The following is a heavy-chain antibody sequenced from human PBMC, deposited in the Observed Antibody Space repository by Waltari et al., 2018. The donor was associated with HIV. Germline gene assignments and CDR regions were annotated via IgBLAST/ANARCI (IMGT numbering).Heavy chain of an antibody. CDR2: IYWHDEK. CDR1: GFSLTTIGVG. CDR3: AHSLGTGAVYFDY. V-gene: IGHV2-5*01. J-gene: IGHJ4*02. D-gene: IGHD2-8*01. Sequence: QITLKESGPALVKPTETLTLTCSFSGFSLTTIGVGVGWIRQPPGKALEWLAIIYWHDEKRYSPSLDRRLSITKDTDKNQVVVRMTDMDPVDTATYFCAHSLGTGAVYFDYWGQGTLVAVSS.